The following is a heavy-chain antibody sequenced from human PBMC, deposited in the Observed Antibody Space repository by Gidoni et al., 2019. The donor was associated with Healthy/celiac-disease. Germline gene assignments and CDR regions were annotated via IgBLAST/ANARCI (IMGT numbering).Heavy chain of an antibody. D-gene: IGHD6-6*01. CDR2: IYSGGST. V-gene: IGHV3-53*01. CDR1: GFTVSSNY. Sequence: EVQLVESGGGLIQPGGSLRLSCAAAGFTVSSNYMSWVRRPPGKGLEWVAVIYSGGSTYYADSVKGRFTISRDNAKNTLYLQMNSLRAEDTAVYYCASSSIAARGGSGSLISYYYYYYGMDVWGQGTTVTVSS. J-gene: IGHJ6*02. CDR3: ASSSIAARGGSGSLISYYYYYYGMDV.